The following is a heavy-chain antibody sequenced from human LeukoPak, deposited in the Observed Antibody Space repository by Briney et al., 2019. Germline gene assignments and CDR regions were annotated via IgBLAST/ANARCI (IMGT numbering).Heavy chain of an antibody. CDR3: TTLGYYLDS. Sequence: GGSLRLSCAASGFAFSAYEMNWVRQAPGKGLEWVAYFAGSDTTKYYADSVRGRFTISRDNAKNSLYLQMNSLRAEDTALYYCTTLGYYLDSWGQGTLVTVSS. J-gene: IGHJ4*02. CDR2: FAGSDTTK. V-gene: IGHV3-48*03. CDR1: GFAFSAYE. D-gene: IGHD3-22*01.